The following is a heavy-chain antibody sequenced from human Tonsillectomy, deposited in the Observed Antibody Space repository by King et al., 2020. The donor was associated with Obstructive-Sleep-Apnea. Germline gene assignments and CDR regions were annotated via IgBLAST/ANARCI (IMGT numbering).Heavy chain of an antibody. J-gene: IGHJ2*01. Sequence: TLKESCPVLVKPTETLTLTCTVSGFSLSNASMGVSWIRQPPGKALEWLAHIFSNDEKSYSTSLKSRLTISKDTSKSQVVLTMTNMDPVDTGTYYCARIDSSLYPVDVYSYFDLWGRGTLVTVSS. D-gene: IGHD6-13*01. V-gene: IGHV2-26*01. CDR3: ARIDSSLYPVDVYSYFDL. CDR2: IFSNDEK. CDR1: GFSLSNASMG.